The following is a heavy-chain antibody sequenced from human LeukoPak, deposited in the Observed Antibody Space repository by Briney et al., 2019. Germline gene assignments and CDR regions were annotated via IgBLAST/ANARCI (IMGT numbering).Heavy chain of an antibody. D-gene: IGHD1-7*01. CDR3: AKDLTGVNYCLDQ. Sequence: GGSLRLSCAASGVTFSSYGMHWVRQAPGKGLEWVAVISNDGSNKHYADSVKGRFTISRDNSKNTLYLQMNSQRAEDTAVYYCAKDLTGVNYCLDQWGQGTLVTVSS. CDR2: ISNDGSNK. J-gene: IGHJ4*02. V-gene: IGHV3-30*18. CDR1: GVTFSSYG.